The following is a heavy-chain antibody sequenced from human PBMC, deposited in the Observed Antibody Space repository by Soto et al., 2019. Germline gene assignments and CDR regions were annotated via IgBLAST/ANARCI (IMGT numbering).Heavy chain of an antibody. D-gene: IGHD7-27*01. CDR3: ARVGWGWDY. CDR2: KPYTGSP. CDR1: GGSVSSGSYH. Sequence: QVQLQESCPGLVKPSETLSLTCSVSGGSVSSGSYHWSWIRQPPGKGLEWIGFKPYTGSPDYNPSIKTRVVTSIARSKNLFSLKFSAVTAAYTAVYFCARVGWGWDYWGQGTLVTVSS. J-gene: IGHJ4*02. V-gene: IGHV4-61*01.